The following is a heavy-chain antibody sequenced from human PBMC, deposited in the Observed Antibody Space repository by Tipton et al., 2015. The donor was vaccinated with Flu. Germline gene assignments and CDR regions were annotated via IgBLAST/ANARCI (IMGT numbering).Heavy chain of an antibody. Sequence: QMQLVQSGAEVKKPGSSVKVSCKASGGTFSSYAISWVRQAPGQGLEWMGGIIPIFGTANYAQKFQGRVTITADESTSTAYMELSSLRSEDTAVYYCARDFPSYYDSSGSHYFDYWGQGTLVTVSS. CDR2: IIPIFGTA. D-gene: IGHD3-22*01. V-gene: IGHV1-69*01. J-gene: IGHJ4*02. CDR3: ARDFPSYYDSSGSHYFDY. CDR1: GGTFSSYA.